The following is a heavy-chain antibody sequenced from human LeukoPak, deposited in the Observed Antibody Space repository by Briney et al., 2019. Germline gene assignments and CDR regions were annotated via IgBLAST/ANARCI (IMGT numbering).Heavy chain of an antibody. V-gene: IGHV1-69*06. Sequence: ASVKVSCKASGYTFTSYGISWVRQAPGQGLEWMGGIIPIFGTANYAQKFHGRVTITADKSTSTAYMELSSLRSEDTAVYYCARAANDFWSGYPKDYYYYYMDVWGKGTTVTVSS. J-gene: IGHJ6*03. CDR2: IIPIFGTA. CDR1: GYTFTSYG. CDR3: ARAANDFWSGYPKDYYYYYMDV. D-gene: IGHD3-3*01.